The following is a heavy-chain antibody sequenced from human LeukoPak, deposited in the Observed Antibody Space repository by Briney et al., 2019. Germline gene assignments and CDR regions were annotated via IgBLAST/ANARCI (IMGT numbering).Heavy chain of an antibody. Sequence: GGFLRLSCAASGFTFSSYWMSWVRQAPGKGLEWVANIKQDGSEKYYVDSVKGRFTISRDNAKNSLYLQMNSLRAEDTAVYYCARSRLMYYGFWSGPFDYWGQGSLVTVSS. CDR2: IKQDGSEK. CDR1: GFTFSSYW. D-gene: IGHD3-3*01. CDR3: ARSRLMYYGFWSGPFDY. J-gene: IGHJ4*02. V-gene: IGHV3-7*01.